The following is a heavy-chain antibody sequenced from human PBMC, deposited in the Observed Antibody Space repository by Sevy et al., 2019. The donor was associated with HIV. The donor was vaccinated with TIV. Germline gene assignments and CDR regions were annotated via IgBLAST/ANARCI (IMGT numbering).Heavy chain of an antibody. J-gene: IGHJ3*01. CDR1: EITLSNYA. CDR3: AKDRAVLVGDAFDL. V-gene: IGHV3-23*01. Sequence: GGFLRLSCAASEITLSNYAMNWVRQAPGRGLEWVSAISGSGGSTYYADSVKGRFTISRDNSKNTLSLQMHSLRVEDTAVYYCAKDRAVLVGDAFDLWGQGTMVTVS. D-gene: IGHD2-15*01. CDR2: ISGSGGST.